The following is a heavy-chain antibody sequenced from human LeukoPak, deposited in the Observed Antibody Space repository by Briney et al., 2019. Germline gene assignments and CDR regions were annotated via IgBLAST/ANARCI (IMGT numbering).Heavy chain of an antibody. D-gene: IGHD1-26*01. V-gene: IGHV3-21*01. Sequence: PGGSLRLSCAASGFTFSSYSMNWVRQARGKGLEWVSSISSSSSYIYYADSVKGRFTISRDNAKNSLYLQMNSLRAEDTAVYYCARGVGATTPYFDYWGQGTLVTVSS. CDR1: GFTFSSYS. J-gene: IGHJ4*02. CDR2: ISSSSSYI. CDR3: ARGVGATTPYFDY.